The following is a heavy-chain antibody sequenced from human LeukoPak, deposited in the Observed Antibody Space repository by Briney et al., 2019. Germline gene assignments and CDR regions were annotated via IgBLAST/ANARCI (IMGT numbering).Heavy chain of an antibody. CDR2: ISSSGSTI. D-gene: IGHD3-16*02. CDR1: GFTFSDYY. J-gene: IGHJ4*02. V-gene: IGHV3-11*01. CDR3: AKGLYDYVWGSYRPPDY. Sequence: GGSLRLSCAASGFTFSDYYMSWIRQAPGKGLEWVSYISSSGSTIYYADSVKGRFTISRHNSKNTLYLQMNSLRAEDTAVYYCAKGLYDYVWGSYRPPDYWGQGTLVTVSS.